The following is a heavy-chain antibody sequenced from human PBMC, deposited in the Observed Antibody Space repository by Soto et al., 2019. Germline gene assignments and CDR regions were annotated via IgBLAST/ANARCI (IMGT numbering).Heavy chain of an antibody. CDR2: ISGSGGST. Sequence: GGPLRQYCRSPGSAFTIIAMSWVRKSPVKGLEWVYTISGSGGSTYYADAVKGRFTTSRDNSMGTLYLQMKSLRVEDTAIYYCAKEVSLGSTVDLGYWGQGAPVTVSS. CDR1: GSAFTIIA. J-gene: IGHJ4*02. V-gene: IGHV3-23*01. D-gene: IGHD7-27*01. CDR3: AKEVSLGSTVDLGY.